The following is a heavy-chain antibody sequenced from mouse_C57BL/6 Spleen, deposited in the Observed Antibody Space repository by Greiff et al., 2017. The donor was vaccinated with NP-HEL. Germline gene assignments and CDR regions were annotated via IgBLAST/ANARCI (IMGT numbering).Heavy chain of an antibody. J-gene: IGHJ4*01. D-gene: IGHD2-2*01. CDR1: GFTFSSYG. CDR3: ARHEGWLRRDYYAMEC. V-gene: IGHV5-6*01. Sequence: LKESGGDLVKPGGSLKLSCAASGFTFSSYGMSWVRQTPDKRLEWVATISSGGSYTYYPDSVKGRFTIYRDNAKKTLYLQMSSLKSEDTAMYYCARHEGWLRRDYYAMECWGQGTSVTVSS. CDR2: ISSGGSYT.